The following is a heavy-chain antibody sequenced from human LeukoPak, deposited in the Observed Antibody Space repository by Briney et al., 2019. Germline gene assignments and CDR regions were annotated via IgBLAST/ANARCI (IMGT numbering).Heavy chain of an antibody. CDR1: GGSISSYY. D-gene: IGHD5-18*01. Sequence: SETLSLTCTVSGGSISSYYWSWIRQPPGKGLEWIGYIYYSGSTNYNPSLKSRVTISVDTSKNQFSLKLSSVTAADTAVYYCARAPEYSYGYIYFDYWGQGTLVTVSS. CDR3: ARAPEYSYGYIYFDY. CDR2: IYYSGST. V-gene: IGHV4-59*01. J-gene: IGHJ4*02.